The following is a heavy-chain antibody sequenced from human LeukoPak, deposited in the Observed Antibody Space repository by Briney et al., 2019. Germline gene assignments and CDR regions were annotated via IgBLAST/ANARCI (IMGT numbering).Heavy chain of an antibody. J-gene: IGHJ3*02. V-gene: IGHV4-59*01. Sequence: SETQSLTCTVSGGSISSYYWSWIRQPPGKGLEWIGYIYYSGSTNYNPSLKSRVTISVDTSKNQFSLKLSSVTAADTAVYYCASGYGDYWGDAFDIWGQGTMVTVSS. CDR2: IYYSGST. CDR3: ASGYGDYWGDAFDI. D-gene: IGHD4-17*01. CDR1: GGSISSYY.